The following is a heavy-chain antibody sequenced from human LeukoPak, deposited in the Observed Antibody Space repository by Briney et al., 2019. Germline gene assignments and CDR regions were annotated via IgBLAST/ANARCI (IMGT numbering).Heavy chain of an antibody. V-gene: IGHV3-21*01. D-gene: IGHD2-15*01. Sequence: GGSLRLSRAASGFTFSSYSINWVRQAPGKGLEWVSSISSSSGYIYYADSLKGRFTISRDNAKNSLYLQMNSLRAEDTAVYYCARDLGYCSGGSCYYYGMDVWGQGTTVTVSS. J-gene: IGHJ6*02. CDR1: GFTFSSYS. CDR2: ISSSSGYI. CDR3: ARDLGYCSGGSCYYYGMDV.